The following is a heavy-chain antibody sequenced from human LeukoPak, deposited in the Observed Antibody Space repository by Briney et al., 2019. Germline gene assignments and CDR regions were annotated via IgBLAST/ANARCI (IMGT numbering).Heavy chain of an antibody. CDR2: INPSGGST. D-gene: IGHD1-26*01. CDR1: GYTFTSYY. CDR3: AKEGVLGATMTNNWFDP. V-gene: IGHV1-46*01. Sequence: ASVKVSCKASGYTFTSYYMHWVRQAPGQGLEWMGIINPSGGSTSYAQNFQGRVTITADESASTAYMELTSLRSEDTAVYYCAKEGVLGATMTNNWFDPWGQGTLVTVSS. J-gene: IGHJ5*02.